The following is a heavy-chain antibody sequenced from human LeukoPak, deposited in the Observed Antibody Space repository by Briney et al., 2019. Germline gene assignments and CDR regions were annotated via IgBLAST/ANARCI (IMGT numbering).Heavy chain of an antibody. J-gene: IGHJ3*02. CDR2: ISGSGGTT. CDR1: GFTFNNYA. V-gene: IGHV3-23*01. CDR3: AKRIVGAKSAFDI. D-gene: IGHD1-26*01. Sequence: GGSLRLSCAASGFTFNNYAMSWVRQAPGKGLEWVSAISGSGGTTYYADSVKGRFTFSRDNSKNTLYLQMNSLRAEDTAVYYCAKRIVGAKSAFDIWGQGTMVTVSS.